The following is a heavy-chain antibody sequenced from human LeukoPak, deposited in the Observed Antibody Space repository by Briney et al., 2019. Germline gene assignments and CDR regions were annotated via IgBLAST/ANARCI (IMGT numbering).Heavy chain of an antibody. D-gene: IGHD4-11*01. Sequence: SETLSLSCAVLGGSFSGYYWSWIRQPPGKGLEWIGEISHSGSTNYNPSLKSRVTISLDMSKNHFSLKLNSVTAADTAVYYCARPTSWVNCFDPWGQGTLVTVSS. J-gene: IGHJ5*02. CDR1: GGSFSGYY. V-gene: IGHV4-34*01. CDR2: ISHSGST. CDR3: ARPTSWVNCFDP.